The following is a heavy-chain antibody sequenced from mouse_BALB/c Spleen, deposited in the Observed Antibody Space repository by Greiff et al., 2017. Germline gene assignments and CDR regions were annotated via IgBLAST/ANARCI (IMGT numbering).Heavy chain of an antibody. Sequence: EVKLVESGPELVKPGASVKMSCKASGYTFTSYVMHWVKQKPGQGLEWIGYINPYNDGTKYNEKFKGKATLTSDKSSSTAYMELSSLTSEDSAVYYCARMVDYDWFAYWGQGTLVTVSA. V-gene: IGHV1-14*01. J-gene: IGHJ3*01. D-gene: IGHD2-4*01. CDR3: ARMVDYDWFAY. CDR1: GYTFTSYV. CDR2: INPYNDGT.